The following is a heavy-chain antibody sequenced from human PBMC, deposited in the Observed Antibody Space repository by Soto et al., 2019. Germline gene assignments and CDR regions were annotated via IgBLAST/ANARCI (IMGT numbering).Heavy chain of an antibody. D-gene: IGHD6-19*01. J-gene: IGHJ4*02. V-gene: IGHV3-9*01. CDR3: AKVRSGFSSGWYRSRIGFYFGY. Sequence: GGSLRLSCAASGFTFDDYAMHWVRQAPGKGLEWVSGISWNNGSIGYADSVKGRFTISRDNAKNSLYLQMNSLRAEDTALYYYAKVRSGFSSGWYRSRIGFYFGYWRQGTLVTVSS. CDR1: GFTFDDYA. CDR2: ISWNNGSI.